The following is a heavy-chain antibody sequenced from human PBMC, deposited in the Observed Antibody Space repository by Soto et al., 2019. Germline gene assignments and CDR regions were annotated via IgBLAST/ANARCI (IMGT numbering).Heavy chain of an antibody. CDR1: GFTFDDYT. V-gene: IGHV3-43*01. D-gene: IGHD2-2*01. CDR3: AKDTDLIVVVPAALMPKLWFFFRTCYYYYMDV. CDR2: ISWDGGST. Sequence: GGSLRLSCAASGFTFDDYTMHWVRQAPGKGLEWVSLISWDGGSTYYADSVKGRFTISRDNSKNSLYLQMNSLRTEDTTFYYCAKDTDLIVVVPAALMPKLWFFFRTCYYYYMDVWGKGTTVTVSS. J-gene: IGHJ6*03.